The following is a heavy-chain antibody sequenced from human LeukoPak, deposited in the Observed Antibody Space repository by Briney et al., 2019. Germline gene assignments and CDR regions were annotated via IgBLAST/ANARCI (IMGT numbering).Heavy chain of an antibody. V-gene: IGHV3-23*01. CDR2: IFRSGGDT. D-gene: IGHD3-10*01. Sequence: GGSLRLSCAASGFSFSNYAMTWVRQAPGKGLEWVSSIFRSGGDTYYAGSMKGRFTISRDNSKNTLYLQMNSLRVGDTAIYYCAKSFTGDNYYYGVDVWGQGTTVTVSS. CDR1: GFSFSNYA. CDR3: AKSFTGDNYYYGVDV. J-gene: IGHJ6*02.